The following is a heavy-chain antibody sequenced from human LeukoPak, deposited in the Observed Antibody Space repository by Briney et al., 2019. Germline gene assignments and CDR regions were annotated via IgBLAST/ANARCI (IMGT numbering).Heavy chain of an antibody. V-gene: IGHV3-9*01. J-gene: IGHJ4*02. CDR2: ISWNGGSI. CDR3: AKDSRYGSGSYSDY. D-gene: IGHD3-10*01. CDR1: GFTFDDYA. Sequence: PGRSLRLSCAASGFTFDDYAMHWVRQAPGKGLEWVSGISWNGGSIGYADSVKGRFTISRDNAKNSLYLQMNSLRAEDTALYYCAKDSRYGSGSYSDYWGQGTLVTVSS.